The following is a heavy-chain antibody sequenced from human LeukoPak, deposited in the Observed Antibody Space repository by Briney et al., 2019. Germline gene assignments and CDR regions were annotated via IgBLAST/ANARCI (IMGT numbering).Heavy chain of an antibody. J-gene: IGHJ1*01. V-gene: IGHV3-30*18. CDR3: AKDSGSGYPRAYFQH. CDR1: GFTFSSYG. Sequence: PGGSLRLSCAASGFTFSSYGMHWVRQAPGKGLEWVAVISYDGSNKYYADSVKGRFTISRDNSKNTLYLQMNSLRAEDTAVYYCAKDSGSGYPRAYFQHWGQGTLVTVSS. D-gene: IGHD3-22*01. CDR2: ISYDGSNK.